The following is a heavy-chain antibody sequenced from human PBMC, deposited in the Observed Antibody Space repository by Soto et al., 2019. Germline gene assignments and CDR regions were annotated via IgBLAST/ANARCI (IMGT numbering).Heavy chain of an antibody. CDR1: GGSISSGDYY. J-gene: IGHJ4*02. CDR2: IYYSGSA. D-gene: IGHD2-21*02. V-gene: IGHV4-30-4*01. CDR3: ARAKKLIVGVTAIPAYFDY. Sequence: SETLSLTCTVSGGSISSGDYYWSWIRQPPGKGLEWIGNIYYSGSAYYSPSLRSRLSISLDTSKNQFSLKVISVTAADTAVYYCARAKKLIVGVTAIPAYFDYWAQGTLVTVYS.